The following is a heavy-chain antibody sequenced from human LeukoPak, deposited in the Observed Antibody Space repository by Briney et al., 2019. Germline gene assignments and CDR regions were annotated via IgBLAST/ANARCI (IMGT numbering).Heavy chain of an antibody. D-gene: IGHD3-3*01. Sequence: GGSLRLSCAASGFTFSSYWMSWVRQAPGKGLEWEANIKQDGSEKYYVDSVKGRFTISRDNAKNSLYLQMNSLRAEDTAVYYCARVLYDFWSGYADYWGQGTLVTVSS. CDR3: ARVLYDFWSGYADY. J-gene: IGHJ4*02. CDR1: GFTFSSYW. V-gene: IGHV3-7*01. CDR2: IKQDGSEK.